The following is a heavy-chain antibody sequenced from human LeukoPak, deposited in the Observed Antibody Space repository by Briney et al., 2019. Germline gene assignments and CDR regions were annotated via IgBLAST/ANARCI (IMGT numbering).Heavy chain of an antibody. J-gene: IGHJ4*02. CDR2: ISYDGSNK. D-gene: IGHD4-17*01. V-gene: IGHV3-30*04. Sequence: GGSLRLSCAASGFTFSSYAMHWVRQAPGKGLEWVAVISYDGSNKYYADSVKGRFTISRDNSKNTLYLQMNSLRAEDTAVYYCARVYGDSHTTDYWGQGTLVTVSS. CDR3: ARVYGDSHTTDY. CDR1: GFTFSSYA.